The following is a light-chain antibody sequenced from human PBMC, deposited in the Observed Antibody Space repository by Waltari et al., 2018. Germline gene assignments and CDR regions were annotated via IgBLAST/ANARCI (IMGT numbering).Light chain of an antibody. V-gene: IGLV3-21*01. J-gene: IGLJ3*02. Sequence: SYVLTQPPSVSVAPGKTARITCGGKLLGTKSVHWHQQKPGQVPVLVIYDDGDRPPGIPERFSGSNSGNTATLTISRAEAGDEADYYCQVWETSSEHRVFGGGTKLTVL. CDR1: LLGTKS. CDR3: QVWETSSEHRV. CDR2: DDG.